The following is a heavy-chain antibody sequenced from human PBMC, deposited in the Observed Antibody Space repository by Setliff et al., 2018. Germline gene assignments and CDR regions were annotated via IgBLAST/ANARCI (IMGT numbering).Heavy chain of an antibody. Sequence: PGGSLRLSCTASGFTFSSYAVSWVRQAPGKGLEWVSTIFGGDSSTYYADSVRGRFTISRDNSRSTLYLQMNSLRAEDTAIYYCAKDLVSIDYVYFFDSWGQGSLVTVSS. D-gene: IGHD4-17*01. CDR3: AKDLVSIDYVYFFDS. CDR2: IFGGDSST. J-gene: IGHJ4*02. CDR1: GFTFSSYA. V-gene: IGHV3-23*03.